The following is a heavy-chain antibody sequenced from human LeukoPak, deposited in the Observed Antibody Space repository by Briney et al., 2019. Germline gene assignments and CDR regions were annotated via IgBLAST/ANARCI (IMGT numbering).Heavy chain of an antibody. Sequence: SVKVSCKASGGTFSSYAIGWVRQAPGQGLEWMGRIIPIFGIANYAQKFQGRVTITADKSTSTAYMELSSLRSEDTAVYYCARESVHGYFDYWGQGTLVTVSS. V-gene: IGHV1-69*04. D-gene: IGHD3-3*01. J-gene: IGHJ4*02. CDR3: ARESVHGYFDY. CDR1: GGTFSSYA. CDR2: IIPIFGIA.